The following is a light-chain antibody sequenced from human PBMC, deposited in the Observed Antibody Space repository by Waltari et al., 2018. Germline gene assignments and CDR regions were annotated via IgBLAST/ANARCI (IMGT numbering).Light chain of an antibody. CDR1: QSVGRS. Sequence: SCRAGQSVGRSLAWYQQKPGQAPGLLIFGASNRATGIPDRFSGSGSGTDFSLTISRLEPEDFAVYYCQHYVALPAAFGQGTKVEIK. CDR2: GAS. J-gene: IGKJ1*01. CDR3: QHYVALPAA. V-gene: IGKV3-20*01.